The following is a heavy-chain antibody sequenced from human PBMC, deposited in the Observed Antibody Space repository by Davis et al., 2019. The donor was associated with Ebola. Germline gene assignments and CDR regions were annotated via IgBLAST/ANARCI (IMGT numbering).Heavy chain of an antibody. Sequence: SVTVSCQASGYTFINYRISWVRQAPGQGLEWMGWINPYKGNTNYAQNLQGRVTLTTDTSTSTAYVELRSLRSDDTTVYYCARVPGNQLLSAWGQGTLVSVSS. D-gene: IGHD2-2*01. V-gene: IGHV1-18*01. CDR2: INPYKGNT. CDR1: GYTFINYR. J-gene: IGHJ1*01. CDR3: ARVPGNQLLSA.